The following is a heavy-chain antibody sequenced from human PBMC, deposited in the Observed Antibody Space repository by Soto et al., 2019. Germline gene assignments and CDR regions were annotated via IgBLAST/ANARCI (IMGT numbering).Heavy chain of an antibody. D-gene: IGHD1-26*01. V-gene: IGHV3-30*18. J-gene: IGHJ6*02. CDR1: GFTFSSYG. CDR3: AKDVVVGATPGLGDYYYYYGMDV. Sequence: QVQLVESGGGVVQPGRSLRLSCAASGFTFSSYGMHWVRQAPGKGLEWVAVISYDGSNKYYADSVKGRFTISKDNSKNTLYLQMNSRRAEDTAVYYCAKDVVVGATPGLGDYYYYYGMDVWGQGTTVTVSS. CDR2: ISYDGSNK.